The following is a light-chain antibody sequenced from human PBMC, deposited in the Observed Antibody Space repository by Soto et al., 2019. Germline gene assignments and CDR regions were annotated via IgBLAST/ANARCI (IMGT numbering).Light chain of an antibody. CDR1: QSISTS. V-gene: IGKV1-5*03. J-gene: IGKJ1*01. CDR3: QHCDSYWP. CDR2: KTS. Sequence: DIQMTQSPSTLSASVGDRVTITCRASQSISTSLAWYQQKPGKAPKVLIYKTSSLESGVPSRFSGSGSGTEFTRAISSLQPDDFATYYCQHCDSYWPFGQGTKVEIK.